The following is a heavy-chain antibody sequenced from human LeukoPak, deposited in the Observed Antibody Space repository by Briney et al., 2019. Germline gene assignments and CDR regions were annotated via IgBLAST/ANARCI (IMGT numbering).Heavy chain of an antibody. CDR3: ARVLLMGAMEGSAFDI. D-gene: IGHD1-26*01. CDR2: IYHSGST. V-gene: IGHV4-30-2*01. Sequence: SQTLSLTCAVSGGSISSGGYSWSWIRQPPGKGLEWIGYIYHSGSTYYNPSLKSRVTISVDRSKNQFSLKLSSVTAADTAVYYCARVLLMGAMEGSAFDIWGQGTMVTVSS. J-gene: IGHJ3*02. CDR1: GGSISSGGYS.